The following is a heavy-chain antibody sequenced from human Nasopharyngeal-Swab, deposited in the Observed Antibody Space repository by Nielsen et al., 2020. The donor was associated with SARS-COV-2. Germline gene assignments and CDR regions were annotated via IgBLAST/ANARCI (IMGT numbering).Heavy chain of an antibody. CDR2: ISYDGSNK. CDR1: GFTFSSYA. V-gene: IGHV3-30*01. D-gene: IGHD3-16*01. Sequence: GESLKISCAASGFTFSSYAMHWVRQAPGKRLEWVAVISYDGSNKYYADSVKGRFTISRDNSKNTLYLQMNSLRAEDTAVYYCARSLYYRYGMDVWGQGTTVTVSS. J-gene: IGHJ6*02. CDR3: ARSLYYRYGMDV.